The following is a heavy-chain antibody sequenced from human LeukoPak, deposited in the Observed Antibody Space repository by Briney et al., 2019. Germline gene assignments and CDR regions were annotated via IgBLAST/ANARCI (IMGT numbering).Heavy chain of an antibody. CDR1: GYTLTELS. Sequence: ASVKVSCKVSGYTLTELSMHWVRQAPGKGLEWMGGFDREDGETIYAQKFQGRVTMTGDTSTDTAYMELSSLRSEDTAVYYCATVPRKNYDYVWGSYRHGWFDPWGQGTLVTVSS. CDR3: ATVPRKNYDYVWGSYRHGWFDP. J-gene: IGHJ5*02. D-gene: IGHD3-16*02. V-gene: IGHV1-24*01. CDR2: FDREDGET.